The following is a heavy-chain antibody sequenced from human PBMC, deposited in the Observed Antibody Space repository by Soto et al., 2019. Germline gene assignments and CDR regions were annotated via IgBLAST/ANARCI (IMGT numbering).Heavy chain of an antibody. J-gene: IGHJ4*02. CDR1: GGTFSSYA. Sequence: GASVKVSCKASGGTFSSYAISWVRQAPGQGLEWMGGIIPIFGTANYAPKFQGRVTITADESTSTAYMELSSLRSEDTAVYYCARDGYSSSWSHYFDYWGQGTLVTVSS. CDR3: ARDGYSSSWSHYFDY. V-gene: IGHV1-69*13. D-gene: IGHD6-13*01. CDR2: IIPIFGTA.